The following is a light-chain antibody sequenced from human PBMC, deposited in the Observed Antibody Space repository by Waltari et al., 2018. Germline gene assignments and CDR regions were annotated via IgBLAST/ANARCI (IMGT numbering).Light chain of an antibody. V-gene: IGLV1-44*01. Sequence: LTQSPSLSGTPGQRVTIPCSGDIYNLGITPVTWSQQFPGAAPRVVMTATNERPAGIPDRFSGSKSGNSASLTISGLRFEDESDFYCGAWDDKVKAWLFGGGTTVTVL. CDR2: ATN. CDR3: GAWDDKVKAWL. CDR1: IYNLGITP. J-gene: IGLJ2*01.